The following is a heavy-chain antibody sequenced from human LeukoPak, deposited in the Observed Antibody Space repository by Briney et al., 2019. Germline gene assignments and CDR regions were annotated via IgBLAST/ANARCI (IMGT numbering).Heavy chain of an antibody. CDR1: GFTFSSYA. CDR3: ATHYYDSSPYYYYYYMDV. J-gene: IGHJ6*03. Sequence: GGSLRLSCAASGFTFSSYAMSWVRQAPGKGLEWVSAISGSGGSTYYADSVKGRFTISRDNSKNTLYLQMNSLRAEDAAVYYCATHYYDSSPYYYYYYMDVWGKGTTVTGSS. D-gene: IGHD3-22*01. V-gene: IGHV3-23*01. CDR2: ISGSGGST.